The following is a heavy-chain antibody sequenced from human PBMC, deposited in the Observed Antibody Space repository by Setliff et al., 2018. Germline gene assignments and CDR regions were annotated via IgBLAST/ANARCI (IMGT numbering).Heavy chain of an antibody. CDR1: GYTFTDYG. Sequence: ASVKVSCKASGYTFTDYGITWVRQAPGQGLEWMGWISGHTGNTYYAHRFQGRVTLTTDTSTGTAYMELRSLRSDDTAVYYCARERIYDGLNYNGMDVWGQGTLVTVSS. CDR2: ISGHTGNT. CDR3: ARERIYDGLNYNGMDV. D-gene: IGHD3-3*01. J-gene: IGHJ6*01. V-gene: IGHV1-18*01.